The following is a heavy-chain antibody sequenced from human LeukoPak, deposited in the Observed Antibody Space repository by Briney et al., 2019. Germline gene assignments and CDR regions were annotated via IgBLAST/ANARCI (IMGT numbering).Heavy chain of an antibody. CDR2: ISPHNGNT. CDR3: ARTYLVLVPAASDY. V-gene: IGHV1-18*01. J-gene: IGHJ4*02. Sequence: ASVKVSCKASGYTFVTYGTRWVRQAPGQGLEWMGWISPHNGNTKYAQKFQGRVTTTTDTSTSTAHMELRSLRSDDTAIYYCARTYLVLVPAASDYWGPGTLVTVSS. CDR1: GYTFVTYG. D-gene: IGHD2-2*01.